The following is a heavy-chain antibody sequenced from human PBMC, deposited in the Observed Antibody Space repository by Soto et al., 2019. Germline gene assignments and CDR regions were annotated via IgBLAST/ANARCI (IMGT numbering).Heavy chain of an antibody. CDR1: GYTFLNYG. CDR2: ISPYNGKT. Sequence: ASVKVSCKASGYTFLNYGISSLRQAPGQGLEWMGWISPYNGKTNYGEKLQGRVTMTTDTSASTAYMELRSLRSDDTAVYYCARDHPYSSSWYYDYWGQGTLVNVSS. J-gene: IGHJ4*02. V-gene: IGHV1-18*01. CDR3: ARDHPYSSSWYYDY. D-gene: IGHD6-13*01.